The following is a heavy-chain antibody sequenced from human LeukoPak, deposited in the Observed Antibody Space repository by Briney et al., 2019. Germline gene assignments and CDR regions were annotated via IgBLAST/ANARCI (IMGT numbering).Heavy chain of an antibody. CDR1: GFTFSSYS. Sequence: RGSLRLSCAASGFTFSSYSMNWVRQAPGKGLEWVSSISSSSSYTYYADSVKGRFTISRDNAKNSLYLQMNSLRAEDTAVYYCARISSSNWYNERGAFDVWGQGTMVTVSS. D-gene: IGHD6-13*01. CDR3: ARISSSNWYNERGAFDV. CDR2: ISSSSSYT. J-gene: IGHJ3*01. V-gene: IGHV3-21*01.